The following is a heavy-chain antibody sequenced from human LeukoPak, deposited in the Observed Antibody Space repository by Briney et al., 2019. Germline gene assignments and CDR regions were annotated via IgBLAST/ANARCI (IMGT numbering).Heavy chain of an antibody. CDR1: GFTFSSYA. CDR3: ASGYYYFDY. Sequence: GESLKISCAASGFTFSSYAMSWVRQAPGKGLEWVSAISGSGGSTYYADSVKGRFTISRDNSKNTLYLQMNSLRAEDTAVYYCASGYYYFDYWGQGTLVTVSS. V-gene: IGHV3-23*01. CDR2: ISGSGGST. D-gene: IGHD5-12*01. J-gene: IGHJ4*02.